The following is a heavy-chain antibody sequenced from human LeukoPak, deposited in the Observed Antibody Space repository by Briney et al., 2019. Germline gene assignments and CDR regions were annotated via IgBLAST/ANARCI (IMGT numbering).Heavy chain of an antibody. V-gene: IGHV3-7*01. J-gene: IGHJ4*02. CDR2: IKEDGTEK. CDR3: ARALTTGSGC. Sequence: GGSLRLSCTASGFTFSNYWMTWVRQAPEKGLECVATIKEDGTEKYYVDSAKGRFTISRDNAKESLYLQMDGLRAEDTAIYYCARALTTGSGCWGQGTLVTVSS. CDR1: GFTFSNYW. D-gene: IGHD1-14*01.